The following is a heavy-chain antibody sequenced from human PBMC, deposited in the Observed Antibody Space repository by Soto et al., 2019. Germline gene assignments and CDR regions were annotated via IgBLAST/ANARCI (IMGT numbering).Heavy chain of an antibody. D-gene: IGHD2-21*01. CDR2: INPSGGST. V-gene: IGHV1-46*03. Sequence: ASVKVSCKASGYTFTSYYMHWVRQAPGQGLEWMGIINPSGGSTSYAQKFQGRVTMTRDTSTSTVYMELSSLRSEDTAVYYCARDPCGGDCYPTIDYWGQGTLVTVCS. CDR3: ARDPCGGDCYPTIDY. CDR1: GYTFTSYY. J-gene: IGHJ4*02.